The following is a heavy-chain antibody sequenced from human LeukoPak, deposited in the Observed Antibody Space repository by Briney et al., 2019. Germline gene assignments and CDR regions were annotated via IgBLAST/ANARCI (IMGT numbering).Heavy chain of an antibody. V-gene: IGHV3-48*03. Sequence: PGGSLRLSCVGSGFTFGTYEMGWVRQAPGKGLEWISYIGHDGTTTYYADSVKGRFTVSRDNAKNSLYLQMNSLRAEDTAVYYCARDNGPQWLVRGWVGFDYWGQGTLVTVSS. CDR2: IGHDGTTT. J-gene: IGHJ4*02. CDR1: GFTFGTYE. CDR3: ARDNGPQWLVRGWVGFDY. D-gene: IGHD6-19*01.